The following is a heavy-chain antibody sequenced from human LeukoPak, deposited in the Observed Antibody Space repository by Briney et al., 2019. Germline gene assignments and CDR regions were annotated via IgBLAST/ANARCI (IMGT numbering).Heavy chain of an antibody. CDR3: ARESFAARWD. CDR1: GFTFSHYW. J-gene: IGHJ4*02. D-gene: IGHD6-6*01. Sequence: QSGGSLRLSCAASGFTFSHYWMSWVRQAPGKGLEWVANIKQDGSEKYFVDSVKGRFTISRDNAKNSLYLQMNSLRAEDTAVYYCARESFAARWDWGQGTLVTVSS. V-gene: IGHV3-7*01. CDR2: IKQDGSEK.